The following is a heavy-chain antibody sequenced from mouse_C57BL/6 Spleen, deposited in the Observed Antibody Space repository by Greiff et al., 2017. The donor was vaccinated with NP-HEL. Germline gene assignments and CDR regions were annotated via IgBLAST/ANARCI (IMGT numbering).Heavy chain of an antibody. CDR3: ARSYYYGSSPVYFDY. CDR2: IDPSDSYT. CDR1: GYTFTSYW. D-gene: IGHD1-1*01. Sequence: VQLQQSGAELVMPGASVKLSCKASGYTFTSYWMHWVKQRPGQGLEWIGEIDPSDSYTNYNQKFKGKSTLTVDKSSSTAYMQLSSLTSEDSAVDYCARSYYYGSSPVYFDYWGQGTTLTVSS. J-gene: IGHJ2*01. V-gene: IGHV1-69*01.